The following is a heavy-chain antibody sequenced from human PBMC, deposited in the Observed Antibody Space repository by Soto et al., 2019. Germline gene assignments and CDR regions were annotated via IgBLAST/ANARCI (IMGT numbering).Heavy chain of an antibody. Sequence: QVQLVESGGGVVQPGRSLRLSCAASGFTFSSYGMHWVRQAPGKGLEWVAVIWYDGSNKYYADSVKGRFTISRDNSKNTLYLQMNSLRAEDTAVYYCARDPAYYDILTGPLHAFDIWGQGTMVTVSS. CDR2: IWYDGSNK. J-gene: IGHJ3*02. CDR3: ARDPAYYDILTGPLHAFDI. CDR1: GFTFSSYG. D-gene: IGHD3-9*01. V-gene: IGHV3-33*01.